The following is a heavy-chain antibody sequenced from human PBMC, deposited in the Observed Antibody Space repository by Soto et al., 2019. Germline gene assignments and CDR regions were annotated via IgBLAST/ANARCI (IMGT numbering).Heavy chain of an antibody. Sequence: QVQLVQSGAEEKKPGASVKVSCKASGYTFTSYAMHWVRQTPGQRLESMGWINAGNGNTKYSQKFQGRVTITRDTSASTAYMELGSLRSEDTAVYYCARDQRIAFDYWGQGTLVTVSS. CDR1: GYTFTSYA. CDR2: INAGNGNT. CDR3: ARDQRIAFDY. D-gene: IGHD6-25*01. V-gene: IGHV1-3*05. J-gene: IGHJ4*02.